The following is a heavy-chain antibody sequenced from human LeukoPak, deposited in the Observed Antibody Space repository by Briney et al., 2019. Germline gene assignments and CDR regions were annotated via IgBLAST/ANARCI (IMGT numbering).Heavy chain of an antibody. Sequence: KPSETLSLTCAVYGGSFSGYYWSWIRQPPGKGLEWIGEINHSGSTNYNPSLKSRVTISVDTSKNQFSLKLSSVTAADTAVYYCARLGHQLEVGYCSGGSCFFDYWGQGTLVTVSS. CDR1: GGSFSGYY. V-gene: IGHV4-34*01. J-gene: IGHJ4*02. CDR2: INHSGST. CDR3: ARLGHQLEVGYCSGGSCFFDY. D-gene: IGHD2-15*01.